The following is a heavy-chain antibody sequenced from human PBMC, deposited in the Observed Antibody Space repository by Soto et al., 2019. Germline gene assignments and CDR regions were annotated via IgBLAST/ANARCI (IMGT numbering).Heavy chain of an antibody. J-gene: IGHJ4*02. CDR2: IMPIFAKA. Sequence: QVQLVQSGAEVKKPGSSVKVSCKASGGTFSYYSNYAISLVRQAPGQGLEWMGAIMPIFAKANNAQKFQGRAKLTADESTPTVYMELSSLKSEDTAVYCCARNRTAGSYLDYWGQGTLIIVSS. CDR3: ARNRTAGSYLDY. D-gene: IGHD3-10*01. CDR1: GGTFSYYSNYA. V-gene: IGHV1-69*12.